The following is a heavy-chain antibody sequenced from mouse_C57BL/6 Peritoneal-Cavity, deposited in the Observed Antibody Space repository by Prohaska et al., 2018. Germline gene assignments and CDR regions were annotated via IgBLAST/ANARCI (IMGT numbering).Heavy chain of an antibody. CDR3: ARWGWAFAY. CDR1: GYTFTSYW. J-gene: IGHJ3*01. V-gene: IGHV1-53*01. Sequence: QVQLQQPGTELVKPGASVKLSCKASGYTFTSYWMHWVTQRPGQGLEWIGNINPSNGGNNYKKKVKIKATRTGDKSSSTAERQISRLTSEDSAVYDCARWGWAFAYWGQGTLVTVSA. D-gene: IGHD1-1*02. CDR2: INPSNGGN.